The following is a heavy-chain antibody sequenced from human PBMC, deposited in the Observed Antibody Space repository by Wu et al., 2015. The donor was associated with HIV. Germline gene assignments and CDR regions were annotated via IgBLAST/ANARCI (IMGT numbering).Heavy chain of an antibody. CDR3: ARNTDSVATSLYSLGV. Sequence: QVQLLQSGAEVKKPGASVMVSCKASGYTFIDYYIYWVRQAPGQGLEWMGGINPLFGTTKHAQRFQDRVTFTTDESKSTAYMELSSLRSEDTAVYYCARNTDSVATSLYSLGVWGQGTVVTVSS. CDR2: INPLFGTT. J-gene: IGHJ6*02. CDR1: GYTFIDYY. D-gene: IGHD5-12*01. V-gene: IGHV1-69*01.